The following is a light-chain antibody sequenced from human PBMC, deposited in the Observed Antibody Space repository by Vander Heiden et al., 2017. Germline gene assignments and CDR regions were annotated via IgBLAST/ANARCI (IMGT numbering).Light chain of an antibody. J-gene: IGKJ4*01. CDR1: QSISSY. V-gene: IGKV1-39*01. Sequence: DIQMTQSPPSLSASVGDRVTITCRASQSISSYLNWYQQKPGKAPKLLIYAASSLQSGVPSRFSGSGSGTDFTLTISSLQPEDFATYYCQRCYSTPLTFGGGTKVEIK. CDR2: AAS. CDR3: QRCYSTPLT.